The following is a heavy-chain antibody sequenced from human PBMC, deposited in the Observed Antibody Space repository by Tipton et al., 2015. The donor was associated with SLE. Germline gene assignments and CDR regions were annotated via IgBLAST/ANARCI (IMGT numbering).Heavy chain of an antibody. CDR2: IYYTGRT. CDR3: ARDLRSGGYYYYYMDV. D-gene: IGHD1-14*01. CDR1: GDSISMNSHY. V-gene: IGHV4-39*07. J-gene: IGHJ6*03. Sequence: TLSLTCSVSGDSISMNSHYWGWIRQPPGKGLEWIGSIYYTGRTYYNPSLKSRVTVSVDTSKSQFSLKLSSVTAADTAVYYCARDLRSGGYYYYYMDVWGKGTTVTVSS.